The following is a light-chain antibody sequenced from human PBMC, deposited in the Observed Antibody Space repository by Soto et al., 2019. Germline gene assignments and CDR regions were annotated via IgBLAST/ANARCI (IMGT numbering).Light chain of an antibody. CDR1: QGISNY. CDR2: AAS. CDR3: QRYNSAQFT. J-gene: IGKJ3*01. V-gene: IGKV1-27*01. Sequence: DIQMTQSPSSLSASVGDRVTITCRASQGISNYLAWYQQKPGKVPKLLIYAASTLQSGVPSRFSGSGSGTDFTLSITSLQPEDVPAYYCQRYNSAQFTFGPGTKVDIK.